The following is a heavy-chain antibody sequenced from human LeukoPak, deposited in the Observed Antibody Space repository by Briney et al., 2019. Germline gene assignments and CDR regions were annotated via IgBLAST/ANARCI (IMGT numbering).Heavy chain of an antibody. CDR3: ARLRKDGPSPYYYYGMDV. V-gene: IGHV4-4*02. J-gene: IGHJ6*04. CDR2: IYHSGST. Sequence: SGTLSLTCAVSGGSISSSNWWSWVRQPPGKGLEWIGEIYHSGSTNYNPSLKSRVTISVDKSKNQFSLKLSSVTAADTAVYYCARLRKDGPSPYYYYGMDVRGKGTTVTVSS. D-gene: IGHD4-17*01. CDR1: GGSISSSNW.